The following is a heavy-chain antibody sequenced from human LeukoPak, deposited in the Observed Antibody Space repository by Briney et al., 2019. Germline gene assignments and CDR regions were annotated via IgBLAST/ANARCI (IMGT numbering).Heavy chain of an antibody. D-gene: IGHD3-10*01. V-gene: IGHV3-23*01. CDR2: ISGSGDST. CDR1: GFTFNNHA. Sequence: GGSLRLSCGASGFTFNNHAMSWVRQAPGKGLEWVSAISGSGDSTWYGDSVKGRFTISRDRSKNTLYLQMNSLRAEDTAVYFCAKVYYGSGSYDRENNWFDSWGQGTLVTVSS. CDR3: AKVYYGSGSYDRENNWFDS. J-gene: IGHJ5*01.